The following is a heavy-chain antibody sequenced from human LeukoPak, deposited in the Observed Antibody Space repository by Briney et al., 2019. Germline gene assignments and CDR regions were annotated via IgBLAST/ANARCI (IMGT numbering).Heavy chain of an antibody. D-gene: IGHD3-10*01. CDR2: ISGSGVI. V-gene: IGHV4-4*07. CDR1: GDSISSYY. J-gene: IGHJ5*02. Sequence: SETLSLTCTVSGDSISSYYLSWIRQSAGMGLEWIGRISGSGVITYNPSLKSRVILSLDTSNNHFSLKLISVTAADTAVYYCARDSGTTGEVKFDPWGQGMLVTVSS. CDR3: ARDSGTTGEVKFDP.